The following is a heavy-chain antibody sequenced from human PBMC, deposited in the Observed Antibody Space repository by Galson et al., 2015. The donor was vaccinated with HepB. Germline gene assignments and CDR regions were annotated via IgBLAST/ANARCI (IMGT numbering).Heavy chain of an antibody. Sequence: SLRLSCAASGFTFSSDSMNWVRQAPGKGLEWVSSISSSSSFKFYAESVKGRFTISRDNAKNSLYLQMNSLRSVTAADTAVYYCARHVGESGSYGMDVWGQGTTVTVSS. V-gene: IGHV3-21*01. D-gene: IGHD2-15*01. CDR3: ARHVGESGSYGMDV. CDR1: GFTFSSDS. CDR2: ISSSSSFK. J-gene: IGHJ6*02.